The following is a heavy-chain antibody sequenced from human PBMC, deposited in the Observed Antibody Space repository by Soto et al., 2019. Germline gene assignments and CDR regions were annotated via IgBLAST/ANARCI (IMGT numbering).Heavy chain of an antibody. J-gene: IGHJ4*02. V-gene: IGHV1-46*02. CDR1: GYTFNGYY. CDR3: ARGFSDSSSWYGEWVY. CDR2: INPSGGST. Sequence: ASVKVSCKASGYTFNGYYMHWARQAPGQGLEWMGIINPSGGSTSYAQKFQGRVTMTRDTSTSTVYMELSSLRSEDTAVYYCARGFSDSSSWYGEWVYWRQGTLDTVSS. D-gene: IGHD6-13*01.